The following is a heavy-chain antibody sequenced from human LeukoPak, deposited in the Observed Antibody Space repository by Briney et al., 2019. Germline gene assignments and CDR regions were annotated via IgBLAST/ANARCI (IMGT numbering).Heavy chain of an antibody. CDR1: GFTFSNYV. CDR3: ARSPTYYYMDV. Sequence: QPGESLRLSCEASGFTFSNYVIHWVRQAPGKGLEWLAVISYDGTNKYYTDSVKGRFTISRDHSKTTVDLQMESLGGADTAVYYCARSPTYYYMDVWGKGTTVTVSS. CDR2: ISYDGTNK. V-gene: IGHV3-30-3*01. J-gene: IGHJ6*03.